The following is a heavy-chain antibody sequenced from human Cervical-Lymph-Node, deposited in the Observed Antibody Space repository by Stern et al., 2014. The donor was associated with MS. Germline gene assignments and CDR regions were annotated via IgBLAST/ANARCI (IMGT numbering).Heavy chain of an antibody. CDR1: GYTFTTYA. V-gene: IGHV1-18*01. D-gene: IGHD2-15*01. CDR2: INPYNGHT. J-gene: IGHJ4*02. CDR3: ARGYCSGGSCSPPFGY. Sequence: QVQLVQSGGEVKKPGASVMVSCKASGYTFTTYAISWVRQAPGQGLEWMAWINPYNGHTNYAQKLQGGVTVTTDTSTSTAHMELRSLRSDDTAVYYCARGYCSGGSCSPPFGYWGQGTLVTVSS.